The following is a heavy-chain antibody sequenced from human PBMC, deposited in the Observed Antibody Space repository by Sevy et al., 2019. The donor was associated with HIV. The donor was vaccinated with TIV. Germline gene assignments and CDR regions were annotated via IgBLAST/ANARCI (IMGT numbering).Heavy chain of an antibody. CDR3: TAGVGTSDFDY. V-gene: IGHV3-15*01. Sequence: GGSLRLSCLASGFTFKNAWMSWVRQTPGKGLEWVGRIKSKTDGGTRDFAAVVKGRFAITRDDSKNTVSLQMDNLRTEDTAIHYCTAGVGTSDFDYWGQGILVTVSS. J-gene: IGHJ4*02. CDR1: GFTFKNAW. CDR2: IKSKTDGGTR. D-gene: IGHD3-3*01.